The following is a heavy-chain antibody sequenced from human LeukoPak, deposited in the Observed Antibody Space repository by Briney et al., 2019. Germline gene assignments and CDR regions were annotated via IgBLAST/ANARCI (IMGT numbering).Heavy chain of an antibody. J-gene: IGHJ4*02. D-gene: IGHD6-13*01. Sequence: PGGSLRLSCAASGFTFNTYWMHWDRQAPGEGLEWVANINQDGGEKYYVHSVKGRFTISRDNAKNLLYLQMSSLRVEDTAVYYCARPIAAAGSYWGQGTLVTVSS. V-gene: IGHV3-7*01. CDR2: INQDGGEK. CDR1: GFTFNTYW. CDR3: ARPIAAAGSY.